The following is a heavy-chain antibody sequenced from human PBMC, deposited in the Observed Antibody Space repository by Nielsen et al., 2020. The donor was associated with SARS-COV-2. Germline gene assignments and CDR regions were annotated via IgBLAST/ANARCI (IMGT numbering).Heavy chain of an antibody. CDR2: VIPIFGTP. CDR1: GGTFSSYA. D-gene: IGHD3-16*02. CDR3: ASQRVRGGSYLYVDS. J-gene: IGHJ5*01. Sequence: SVKVSCKASGGTFSSYAISWVRQAPGQGLEWMGGVIPIFGTPNYAQKFLGRVTITADKSTNTAYMELTSLRSEDTAVYYCASQRVRGGSYLYVDSWGQGTLVTVS. V-gene: IGHV1-69*06.